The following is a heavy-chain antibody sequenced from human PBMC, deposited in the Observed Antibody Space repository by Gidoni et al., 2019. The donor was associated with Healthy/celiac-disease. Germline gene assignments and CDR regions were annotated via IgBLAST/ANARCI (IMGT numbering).Heavy chain of an antibody. CDR1: GGSFSGYY. CDR2: INHGGST. V-gene: IGHV4-34*01. D-gene: IGHD3-22*01. CDR3: ARQRSGSPYYYYMDV. J-gene: IGHJ6*03. Sequence: QVQLQQWGAGLLKPSETLSLTCAVYGGSFSGYYWSWIRQPPGKGLEWIGEINHGGSTNYNPSLKSRVTISVDTSKNQFSLKLSSVTAADTAVYYCARQRSGSPYYYYMDVWGKGTTVTVSS.